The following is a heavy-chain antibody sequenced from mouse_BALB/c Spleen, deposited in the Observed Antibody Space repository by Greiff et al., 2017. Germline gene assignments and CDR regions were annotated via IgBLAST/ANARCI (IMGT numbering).Heavy chain of an antibody. CDR1: GYAFTNYL. CDR3: ARGGYGAMDY. Sequence: QVQLQQSGAELVRPGTSVKVSCKASGYAFTNYLIEWVKQRPGQGLEWIGVINPGSGGTNYNEKFKGKATLTVDKSSSTAYMELLSLTSEDSAVYYCARGGYGAMDYWGQGTSVTVSS. D-gene: IGHD2-2*01. V-gene: IGHV1-54*01. J-gene: IGHJ4*01. CDR2: INPGSGGT.